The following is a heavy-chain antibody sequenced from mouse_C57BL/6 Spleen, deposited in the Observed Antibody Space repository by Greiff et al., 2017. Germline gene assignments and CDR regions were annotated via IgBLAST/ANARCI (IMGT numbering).Heavy chain of an antibody. D-gene: IGHD1-1*01. J-gene: IGHJ3*01. V-gene: IGHV1-64*01. CDR2: IHPNSGST. Sequence: VQLQQPGAELVKPGASVKLSCKASGYTFTSYWMHWVKQRPGQGLEWIGMIHPNSGSTNYNEKFKSKATLTVDKSSSTAYMQLSSLTSEDSAVYYCAREDYYGSSYPPFAYWGQGTLVTVSA. CDR1: GYTFTSYW. CDR3: AREDYYGSSYPPFAY.